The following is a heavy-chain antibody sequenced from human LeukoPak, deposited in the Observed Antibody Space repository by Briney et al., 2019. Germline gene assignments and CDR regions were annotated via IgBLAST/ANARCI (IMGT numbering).Heavy chain of an antibody. J-gene: IGHJ4*02. Sequence: GGSLRLSCAASGFTFSSYWMHWVRQAPGKGLVWVSRINSDGSSTSYADSVKGRFTTSRDNAKNTLYLQMNSLRAEDTAVYYCARVGYSYGFLYYFDYWGQGTLVTVSS. V-gene: IGHV3-74*01. CDR3: ARVGYSYGFLYYFDY. CDR1: GFTFSSYW. D-gene: IGHD5-18*01. CDR2: INSDGSST.